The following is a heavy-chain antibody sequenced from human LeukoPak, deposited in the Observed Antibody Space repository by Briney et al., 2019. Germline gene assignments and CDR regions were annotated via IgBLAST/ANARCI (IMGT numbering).Heavy chain of an antibody. J-gene: IGHJ4*02. CDR3: STDPFYDSAGFAF. V-gene: IGHV3-15*07. Sequence: GGSMRLSCAASSYTFSDAWMNWVRQAPGKGLEWVGRIEAKAHGGTTNYAAPVKGRFNISRDDSKNTLYLLMSSLKTEDTAVYYCSTDPFYDSAGFAFWGQGTLVTVS. D-gene: IGHD3-22*01. CDR2: IEAKAHGGTT. CDR1: SYTFSDAW.